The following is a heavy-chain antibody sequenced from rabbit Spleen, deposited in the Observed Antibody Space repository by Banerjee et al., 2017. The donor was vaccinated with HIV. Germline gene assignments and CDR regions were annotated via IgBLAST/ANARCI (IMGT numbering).Heavy chain of an antibody. Sequence: QEQLEESGGDLVKPEGSLTLTCKASGFDFSSRYWMSWVRQAPGKGPEWIACIDTGGSGSTYYASWAKGRFTISKTSSTTVTLQMTSLTAADTATYFCARDTSSSFSSYGMDLWGPGTSSPS. J-gene: IGHJ6*01. D-gene: IGHD1-1*01. CDR2: IDTGGSGST. V-gene: IGHV1S45*01. CDR1: GFDFSSRYW. CDR3: ARDTSSSFSSYGMDL.